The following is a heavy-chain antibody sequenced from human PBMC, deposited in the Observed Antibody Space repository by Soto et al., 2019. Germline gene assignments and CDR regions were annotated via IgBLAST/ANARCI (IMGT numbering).Heavy chain of an antibody. V-gene: IGHV4-31*03. CDR2: IYYSGST. J-gene: IGHJ1*01. CDR3: ARDQGGYCSITSCYLPEYFQH. CDR1: GVSISSGGYY. Sequence: QVQLQESGPGLVKPSQTLSLTCTVSGVSISSGGYYWNWIRQHPGKGLEWVGSIYYSGSTYYNPSLKSRVTISVDTSKNQFSLKLNYVTAADTAVYYCARDQGGYCSITSCYLPEYFQHWGQGSLVTVSS. D-gene: IGHD2-2*01.